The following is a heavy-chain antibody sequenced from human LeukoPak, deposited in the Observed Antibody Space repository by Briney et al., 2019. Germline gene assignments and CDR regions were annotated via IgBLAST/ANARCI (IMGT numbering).Heavy chain of an antibody. Sequence: PGGSLRLSCAASGFTFSSYSMNWVRQAPGKGLEWVSSISSSSSYIYYADSVKGRFTISRDNSKNTMYLQMNSLGDEDTALYYCATIGDRRTGELYRIDYWGQGTLVTVSS. CDR2: ISSSSSYI. J-gene: IGHJ4*02. D-gene: IGHD7-27*01. V-gene: IGHV3-21*01. CDR3: ATIGDRRTGELYRIDY. CDR1: GFTFSSYS.